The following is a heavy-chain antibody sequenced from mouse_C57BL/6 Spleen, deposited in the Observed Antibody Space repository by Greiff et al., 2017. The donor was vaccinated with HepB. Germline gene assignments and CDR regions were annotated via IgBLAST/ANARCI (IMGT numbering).Heavy chain of an antibody. Sequence: EVQVVESGGGLVKPGGSLKLSCAASGFTFSSYTMSWVRQTPEKRLEWVATISGGGGNTYYPDSVKGRFTISRDNAKNTLYLQMSSLRSEDTALYYCARHGGLYYGSREGYFDVWGTGTTVTVSS. J-gene: IGHJ1*03. CDR3: ARHGGLYYGSREGYFDV. CDR2: ISGGGGNT. V-gene: IGHV5-9*01. D-gene: IGHD1-1*01. CDR1: GFTFSSYT.